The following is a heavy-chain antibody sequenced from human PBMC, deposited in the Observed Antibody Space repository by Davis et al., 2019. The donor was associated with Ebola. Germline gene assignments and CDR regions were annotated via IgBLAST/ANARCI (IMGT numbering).Heavy chain of an antibody. CDR3: ARGSKWFPFDY. J-gene: IGHJ4*02. Sequence: SETLSLTCTISGASFSTHYWSWIRQPPGKGLEWIGNIYYSGTTNLNPSLKSRVTISVDTSNNQFSLKLNSVTPADTAVYFCARGSKWFPFDYWGQRTLVTVSS. CDR1: GASFSTHY. CDR2: IYYSGTT. V-gene: IGHV4-59*11. D-gene: IGHD3-22*01.